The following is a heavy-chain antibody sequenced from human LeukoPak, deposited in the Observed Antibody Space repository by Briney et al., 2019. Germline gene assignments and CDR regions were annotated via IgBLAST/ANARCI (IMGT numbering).Heavy chain of an antibody. CDR2: IYSGGST. Sequence: GGSLRLSCAASGFTVSSNYMSWVRQAPGKGLEWVSVIYSGGSTYYADSVKGRFTTPRDISKNTLYLQMNSLRAEDTAVYYCAKDLERSVGHTLSSTTCYGSGGQGPLVPVSS. J-gene: IGHJ4*02. V-gene: IGHV3-53*01. CDR3: AKDLERSVGHTLSSTTCYGS. D-gene: IGHD2-2*01. CDR1: GFTVSSNY.